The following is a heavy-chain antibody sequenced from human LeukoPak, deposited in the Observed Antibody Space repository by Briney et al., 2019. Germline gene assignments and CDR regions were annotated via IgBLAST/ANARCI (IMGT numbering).Heavy chain of an antibody. V-gene: IGHV3-30*03. CDR3: ATPINYHGSGSYFPPIH. CDR1: GFTFRDNG. Sequence: PGRSLRLSCAASGFTFRDNGMDWVRQAPGKGLEWVAVISYDGSHQYYADSVKSRFTISRDNSKNTLYLQMNSLRPEDTAVYYCATPINYHGSGSYFPPIHWGQGTLVTVSS. CDR2: ISYDGSHQ. J-gene: IGHJ4*02. D-gene: IGHD3-10*01.